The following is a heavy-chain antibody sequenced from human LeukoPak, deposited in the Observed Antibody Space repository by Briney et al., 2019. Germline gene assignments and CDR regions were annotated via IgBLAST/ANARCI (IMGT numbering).Heavy chain of an antibody. Sequence: GGSLRLSCAASGFTFSSYAMSWVRQAPGKGLEWVSAISGSGGRTYYADSVKGRFTISRDNSKNTLYLKMNSLRDEDTAVYYCANANIWFGELFPWGQGTLVTVSS. D-gene: IGHD3-10*01. CDR2: ISGSGGRT. CDR3: ANANIWFGELFP. V-gene: IGHV3-23*01. J-gene: IGHJ4*02. CDR1: GFTFSSYA.